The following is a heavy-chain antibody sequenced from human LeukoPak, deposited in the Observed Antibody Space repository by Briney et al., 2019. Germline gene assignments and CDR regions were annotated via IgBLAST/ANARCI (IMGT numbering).Heavy chain of an antibody. Sequence: GGSLRLSCAASGFTFSSYEMNWVRQATGKGLEWVSGIGTTGDPYYPGSVKGRFTISRENAKNSFYLQMNSLRAGDTAVYYCARAYSSTWYDSPLDYWGQGTLVTVSS. CDR1: GFTFSSYE. D-gene: IGHD6-13*01. CDR3: ARAYSSTWYDSPLDY. J-gene: IGHJ4*02. V-gene: IGHV3-13*05. CDR2: IGTTGDP.